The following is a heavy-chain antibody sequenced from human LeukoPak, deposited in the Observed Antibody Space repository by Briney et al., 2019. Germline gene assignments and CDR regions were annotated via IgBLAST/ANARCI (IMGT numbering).Heavy chain of an antibody. V-gene: IGHV3-66*01. CDR2: IYSGGSA. J-gene: IGHJ4*02. D-gene: IGHD1-26*01. Sequence: GGSLRLSCTASGFSVSAKYMSWVRQAPGKGLEWVSIIYSGGSAYYADSVKGRFTISRDNSRNTLYLQMNSLRAEDTAIYYCARDLGEGLDCWSQGTLVTVSS. CDR3: ARDLGEGLDC. CDR1: GFSVSAKY.